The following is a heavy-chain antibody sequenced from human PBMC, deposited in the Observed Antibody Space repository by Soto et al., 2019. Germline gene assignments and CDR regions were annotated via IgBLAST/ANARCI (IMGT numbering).Heavy chain of an antibody. CDR2: IKQDGSEK. CDR1: GFTFSSYW. J-gene: IGHJ4*02. V-gene: IGHV3-7*01. Sequence: GGSLRLSCAASGFTFSSYWMSWVRQAPGKGLEWAANIKQDGSEKYYVGSVKGRFTISRDNAKNSLYLQMNSLRAEDTAVYYCARAASSGCLDYWGQGTLVTVSS. CDR3: ARAASSGCLDY. D-gene: IGHD6-19*01.